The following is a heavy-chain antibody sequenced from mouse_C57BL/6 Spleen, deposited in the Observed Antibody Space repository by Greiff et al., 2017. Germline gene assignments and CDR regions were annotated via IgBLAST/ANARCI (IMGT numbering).Heavy chain of an antibody. CDR1: GFSLTSYG. J-gene: IGHJ3*01. Sequence: QVQLQQSGPGLVQPSQSLSITCTVSGFSLTSYGVHWVRQSPGKGLEWLGVIWRGGSTDYNAAFISRLSISKDNSKSQVFFKMNSLQADDTAIYYCARNSVEFAYWGQGTLVTVSA. CDR3: ARNSVEFAY. V-gene: IGHV2-2*01. D-gene: IGHD1-1*01. CDR2: IWRGGST.